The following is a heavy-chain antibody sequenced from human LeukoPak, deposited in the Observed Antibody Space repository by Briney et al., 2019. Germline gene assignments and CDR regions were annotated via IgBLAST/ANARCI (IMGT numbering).Heavy chain of an antibody. D-gene: IGHD6-13*01. V-gene: IGHV3-53*01. CDR2: LHSGGST. CDR1: GFIFSSNY. J-gene: IGHJ1*01. Sequence: GGSLRLSCAASGFIFSSNYMHWVRQAPGKGLEWVSVLHSGGSTFYAQSVKGRFTISRDNSNNILYLQMNRLRAEDTAMYYCVRDDLWQQMALWGQGTLVAVSS. CDR3: VRDDLWQQMAL.